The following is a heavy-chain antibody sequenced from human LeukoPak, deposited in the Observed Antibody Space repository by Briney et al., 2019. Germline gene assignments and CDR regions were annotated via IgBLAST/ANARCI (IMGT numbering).Heavy chain of an antibody. V-gene: IGHV4-30-2*01. D-gene: IGHD3-10*01. CDR1: GGSISSGGYS. J-gene: IGHJ4*02. Sequence: SETLSLTCAVSGGSISSGGYSWSWIRQPPGKGLEWIGYIYHSGSTYYNPSLKSRVTISVDRSKNQFSLKLSSVTAADTAVYYCASMVRGVIGGGYYFDYWGQGTLVTVSS. CDR3: ASMVRGVIGGGYYFDY. CDR2: IYHSGST.